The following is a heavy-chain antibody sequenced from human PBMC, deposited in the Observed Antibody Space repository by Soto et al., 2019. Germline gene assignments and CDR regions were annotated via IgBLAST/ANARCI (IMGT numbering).Heavy chain of an antibody. V-gene: IGHV4-39*07. CDR1: GGSISSGTYY. J-gene: IGHJ6*02. CDR2: IYYSGST. Sequence: PSETLSLTCTVSGGSISSGTYYWGWIRQPPGKGLEWIGSIYYSGSTYYNPSLKSRVTISVDTSKNQFSLKLSSVTAADTAVYYCARALRYFDWRYGMDVWGQGTTVTVSS. D-gene: IGHD3-9*01. CDR3: ARALRYFDWRYGMDV.